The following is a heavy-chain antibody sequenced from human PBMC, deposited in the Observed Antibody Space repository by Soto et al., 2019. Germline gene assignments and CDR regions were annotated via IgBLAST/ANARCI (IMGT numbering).Heavy chain of an antibody. V-gene: IGHV2-5*02. Sequence: SGPTLVNPTQTLTLTWTFSGFSLSTSGVGVAWICQPPGEAVEWLALIYWDDGKRSSPSLKTRLNITKDTSKNQVVLTLTNVDPVDTATFFFEQKTAYEISTGYYPFDYWGQGSLVTSPQ. CDR2: IYWDDGK. CDR3: EQKTAYEISTGYYPFDY. D-gene: IGHD3-9*01. CDR1: GFSLSTSGVG. J-gene: IGHJ4*02.